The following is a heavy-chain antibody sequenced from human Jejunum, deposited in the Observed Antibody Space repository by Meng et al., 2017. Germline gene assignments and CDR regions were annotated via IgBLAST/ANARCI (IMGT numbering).Heavy chain of an antibody. CDR2: INAANGDT. J-gene: IGHJ5*01. CDR1: GYTYTSYA. V-gene: IGHV1-3*01. CDR3: ARESWDSTGSYWFDS. Sequence: QVQLVPAGAEVKKTGDSVKVSCKTSGYTYTSYAMHWVRQDPGQRLEWMGWINAANGDTRYSQKFQGRVTITRDTSARTAYMEVSSLRFEDTAVYYCARESWDSTGSYWFDSWGQGTLVTVSS. D-gene: IGHD2-2*01.